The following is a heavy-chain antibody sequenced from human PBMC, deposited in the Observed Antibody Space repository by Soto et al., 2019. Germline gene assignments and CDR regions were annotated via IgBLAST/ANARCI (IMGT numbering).Heavy chain of an antibody. V-gene: IGHV4-4*07. Sequence: SETLSLTCRVSGGSISSYSWSWIRQPAGKGLEWIGRVFDSGNTNYNPSLQSRVTMSLDTSKKQFSLKLTSVPAADTAVYYCEAGSSYYTVEAWGQGTTVTGSS. D-gene: IGHD3-3*01. CDR2: VFDSGNT. J-gene: IGHJ6*02. CDR3: EAGSSYYTVEA. CDR1: GGSISSYS.